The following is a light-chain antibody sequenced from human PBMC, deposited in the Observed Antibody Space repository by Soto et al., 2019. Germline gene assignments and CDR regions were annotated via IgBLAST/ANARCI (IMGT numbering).Light chain of an antibody. CDR1: QSLSGN. V-gene: IGKV3-15*01. J-gene: IGKJ1*01. CDR3: QQYNNWPRT. Sequence: EIVMTQSPATLSVSPGQRATLSCRASQSLSGNLVWYQQKPGQPPRLLMYGASTRATGIPARFSGSGSGTEFTLTISSLQSEDFAVYYCQQYNNWPRTFGQGTKVEIK. CDR2: GAS.